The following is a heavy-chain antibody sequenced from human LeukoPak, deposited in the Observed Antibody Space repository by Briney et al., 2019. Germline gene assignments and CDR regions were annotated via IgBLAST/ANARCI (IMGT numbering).Heavy chain of an antibody. J-gene: IGHJ4*02. CDR2: ISYDGSNK. CDR1: GFTFSSYA. Sequence: PGGSLRLSCAASGFTFSSYAMHWVRQAPGKGLEWVAVISYDGSNKYYADSVKGRFTISRDNSKNTLYLQMNSLRAEDTAVYYCARDLSPSGATAFDYWGQGTLVTVSS. V-gene: IGHV3-30-3*01. D-gene: IGHD1-26*01. CDR3: ARDLSPSGATAFDY.